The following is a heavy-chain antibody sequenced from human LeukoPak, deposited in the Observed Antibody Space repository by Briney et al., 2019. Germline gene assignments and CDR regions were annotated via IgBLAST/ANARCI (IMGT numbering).Heavy chain of an antibody. V-gene: IGHV4-34*01. J-gene: IGHJ4*02. Sequence: SETLSLTCAVYGGSFSGYYWSWIRQPPGKGLEWIGEINHSGSTNYNPSLKSRVTISVDTSKNQFSLKLSSVTAADTAVYYCARGASGYAFDYWGQGTLATVSS. CDR3: ARGASGYAFDY. CDR2: INHSGST. CDR1: GGSFSGYY. D-gene: IGHD5-12*01.